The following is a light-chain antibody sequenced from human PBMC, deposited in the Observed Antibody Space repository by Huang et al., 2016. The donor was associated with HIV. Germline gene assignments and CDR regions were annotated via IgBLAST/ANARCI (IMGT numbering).Light chain of an antibody. CDR1: HSVSSI. CDR2: DAS. V-gene: IGKV3-11*01. Sequence: EIVLTQSPATLSLSPGERATLSGRASHSVSSILDWYQQKPGQAPRLLIYDASNRATGIPARFSGRGSGTYFTLTISSLEPEDFAVYYCQQRANWPLTFGGGTKVEIK. CDR3: QQRANWPLT. J-gene: IGKJ4*01.